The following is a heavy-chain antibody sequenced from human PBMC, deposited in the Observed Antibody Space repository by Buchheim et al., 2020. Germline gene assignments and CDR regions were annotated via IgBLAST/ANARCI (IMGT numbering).Heavy chain of an antibody. J-gene: IGHJ4*02. CDR3: ARGHYFDSSGYWRFDY. CDR2: ISSSTHKI. Sequence: EVQLVESGGDLVQPGGSLRLSCTASEFTFSDYSMNWVRQAPGKGLEWVSYISSSTHKIYYADSVKGRFTISRDNAKNSLYRQMNSLRDEDTAVYYCARGHYFDSSGYWRFDYWGQGTL. D-gene: IGHD3-22*01. V-gene: IGHV3-48*02. CDR1: EFTFSDYS.